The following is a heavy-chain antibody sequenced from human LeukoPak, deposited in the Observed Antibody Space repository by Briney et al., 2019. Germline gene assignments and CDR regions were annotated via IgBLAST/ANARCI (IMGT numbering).Heavy chain of an antibody. J-gene: IGHJ4*02. CDR2: ISAYNGNT. CDR3: ARASARWGIAAAGTGFFDD. V-gene: IGHV1-18*01. CDR1: GYTFTSYG. D-gene: IGHD6-13*01. Sequence: ASVKVSCKASGYTFTSYGISWVRQAPGQGLEWMGWISAYNGNTNYAQKLQGRVTMTTDTSTSTAYMELRSLRSDDTAVYYCARASARWGIAAAGTGFFDDWGQGTLVTVSS.